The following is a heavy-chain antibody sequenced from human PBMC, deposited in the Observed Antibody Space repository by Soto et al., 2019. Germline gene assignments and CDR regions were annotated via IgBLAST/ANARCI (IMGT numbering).Heavy chain of an antibody. D-gene: IGHD5-12*01. J-gene: IGHJ4*02. V-gene: IGHV3-30*18. CDR3: AKGGRWLRFLIDY. CDR2: ISYDGSNK. CDR1: GFTFSSYG. Sequence: QVQLVESGGGVVQPGRSLRLSCAASGFTFSSYGMHWVRQAPGKGLEWVAVISYDGSNKYYADSVKGRFTISRDNSKNTLYLQMNSLRAEDTAVYYCAKGGRWLRFLIDYWGQGTLVTVSS.